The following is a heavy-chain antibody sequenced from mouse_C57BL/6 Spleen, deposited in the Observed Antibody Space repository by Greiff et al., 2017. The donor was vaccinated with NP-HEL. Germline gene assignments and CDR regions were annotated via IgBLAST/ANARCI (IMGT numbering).Heavy chain of an antibody. CDR2: ISSGGSYT. Sequence: EVNVVESGGDLVKPGGSLKLSCAASGFTFSSYGMSWVRQTPDKRLEWVATISSGGSYTYYPDSVKGRFTISRDNAKNTLYLQMSSLKSEDTAMYYCARHKDYYGSSLYAMDYWGQGTSVTVSS. J-gene: IGHJ4*01. D-gene: IGHD1-1*01. CDR3: ARHKDYYGSSLYAMDY. V-gene: IGHV5-6*01. CDR1: GFTFSSYG.